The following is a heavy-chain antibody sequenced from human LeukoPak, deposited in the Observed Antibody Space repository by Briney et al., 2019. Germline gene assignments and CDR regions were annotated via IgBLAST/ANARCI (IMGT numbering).Heavy chain of an antibody. Sequence: GGSLRLSCAASGFTFSSYGMHWVRQAPGKGLEWVAFIRYDGSNKYYADSVKGRFTISRDNSKNTLYLQMNSLRAEDTAVYYCAKGPSSPYYYDSSGPLDYWGQGTLVTVSS. CDR3: AKGPSSPYYYDSSGPLDY. CDR1: GFTFSSYG. CDR2: IRYDGSNK. D-gene: IGHD3-22*01. V-gene: IGHV3-30*02. J-gene: IGHJ4*02.